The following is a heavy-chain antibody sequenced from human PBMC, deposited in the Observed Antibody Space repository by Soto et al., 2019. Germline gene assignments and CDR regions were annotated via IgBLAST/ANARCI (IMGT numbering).Heavy chain of an antibody. CDR3: ARLHKGSVVTG. D-gene: IGHD2-21*02. V-gene: IGHV3-23*01. J-gene: IGHJ4*01. CDR2: FSGTTSST. Sequence: VGSLIPSCAGSGFIFSSYSMIWVLQAPGKGLEWVSAFSGTTSSTYYADSVKGRFTISRDNSKNTLYLQMNSLRDDDSAIYYCARLHKGSVVTGWGQGSMVTVSS. CDR1: GFIFSSYS.